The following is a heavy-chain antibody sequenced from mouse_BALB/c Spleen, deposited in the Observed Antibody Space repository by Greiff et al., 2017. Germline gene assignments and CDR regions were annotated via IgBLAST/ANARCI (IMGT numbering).Heavy chain of an antibody. CDR2: IYPGDGDT. V-gene: IGHV1-82*01. D-gene: IGHD4-1*01. J-gene: IGHJ2*01. Sequence: QVQLKQSGPELVKPGASVKISCKASGYAFSSSWMNWVKQRPGQGLEWIGRIYPGDGDTNYNGKFKGKATLTADKSSSTAYMQLSSLTSVDSAVYFCARWETGTYRGGFHYWGQGTTLTVSS. CDR1: GYAFSSSW. CDR3: ARWETGTYRGGFHY.